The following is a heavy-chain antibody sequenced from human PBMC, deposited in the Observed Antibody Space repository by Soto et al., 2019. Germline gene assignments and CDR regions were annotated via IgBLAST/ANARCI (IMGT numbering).Heavy chain of an antibody. D-gene: IGHD3-9*01. CDR2: IYYNGGNT. V-gene: IGHV4-59*01. CDR3: ARHRRAKYYDILTGWPEYFQH. J-gene: IGHJ1*01. Sequence: PSETLSLTCTVSGGSISSYYWSWIRQPPGKGLEWIGYIYYNGGNTRYSPSLKSRVAISVDTSKNHFSLNLSSVSAADTAVYYFARHRRAKYYDILTGWPEYFQHWGQGTLVTVSS. CDR1: GGSISSYY.